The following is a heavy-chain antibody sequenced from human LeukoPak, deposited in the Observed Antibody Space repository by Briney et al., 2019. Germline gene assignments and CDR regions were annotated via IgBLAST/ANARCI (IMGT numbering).Heavy chain of an antibody. CDR2: ISYDGSNK. V-gene: IGHV3-30*04. Sequence: GGSLRLSCAASGFTFSSYAMHWVRQAPGKGLEWVAVISYDGSNKYYADSVKGRFTISRDNAKNSLYLQMNSLRAEDTAVYYCARDGGLGYCSGGSCYSSYYYYGMDVWGQGTLVTVSS. D-gene: IGHD2-15*01. J-gene: IGHJ6*02. CDR3: ARDGGLGYCSGGSCYSSYYYYGMDV. CDR1: GFTFSSYA.